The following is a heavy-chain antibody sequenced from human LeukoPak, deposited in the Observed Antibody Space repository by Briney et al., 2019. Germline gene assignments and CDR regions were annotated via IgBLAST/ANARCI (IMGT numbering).Heavy chain of an antibody. CDR1: GGTFSSCA. CDR2: IIPIFGTA. V-gene: IGHV1-69*13. J-gene: IGHJ6*02. Sequence: SVKVSCKASGGTFSSCAISWVRQAPGQGLEWMGGIIPIFGTANYAQKFQGRVTITADESTSTAYMELSSLRSEDTAVYYCARAFGVATTYYYYYYGMDVWGQGTTVTVSS. D-gene: IGHD3-3*01. CDR3: ARAFGVATTYYYYYYGMDV.